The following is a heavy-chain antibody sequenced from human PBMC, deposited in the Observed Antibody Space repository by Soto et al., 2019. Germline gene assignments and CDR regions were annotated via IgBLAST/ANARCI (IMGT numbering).Heavy chain of an antibody. CDR2: ISGSGGST. CDR1: GFTFSSYA. J-gene: IGHJ4*02. D-gene: IGHD3-10*01. Sequence: PGGSLRLSCEASGFTFSSYAMSWVRQAPGKGLEWVSAISGSGGSTYYADSVKGRFTISRDNSKNTLYLQMNSLRAEDTAVYYCAKSPRLGYYGSGSFDYWGQGTLVTVSS. V-gene: IGHV3-23*01. CDR3: AKSPRLGYYGSGSFDY.